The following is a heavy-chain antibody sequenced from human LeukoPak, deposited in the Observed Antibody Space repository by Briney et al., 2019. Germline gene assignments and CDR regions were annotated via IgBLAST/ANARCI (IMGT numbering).Heavy chain of an antibody. Sequence: GGSLGLSCAASGFTVSSNFMSWVRQAPGKGPEWVSVIYSGGTTYYADSVKGRFTISRDNSKNTLYLQMNSLRAEDTAVYYCARDGYGNNYMDVWGKGTTVTVSS. CDR2: IYSGGTT. D-gene: IGHD1/OR15-1a*01. CDR3: ARDGYGNNYMDV. J-gene: IGHJ6*03. V-gene: IGHV3-53*01. CDR1: GFTVSSNF.